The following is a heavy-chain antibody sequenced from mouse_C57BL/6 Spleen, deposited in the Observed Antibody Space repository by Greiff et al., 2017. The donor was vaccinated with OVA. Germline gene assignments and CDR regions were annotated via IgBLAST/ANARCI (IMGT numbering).Heavy chain of an antibody. J-gene: IGHJ1*03. CDR3: AKKVVPRYWYFDV. D-gene: IGHD1-1*01. CDR1: GYSFTGYY. V-gene: IGHV1-42*01. CDR2: INPSTGGT. Sequence: EVQLQHSGPELVKPGASVKISCKASGYSFTGYYMNWVKQSPEKSLEWIGEINPSTGGTTYNQKFKAKATLTVDKSSSTAYMQLKSLTSEDSAVYYCAKKVVPRYWYFDVWGTGTTVTVSS.